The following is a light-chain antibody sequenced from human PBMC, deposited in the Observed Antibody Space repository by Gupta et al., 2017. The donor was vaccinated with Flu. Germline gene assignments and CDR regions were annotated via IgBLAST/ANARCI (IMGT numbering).Light chain of an antibody. CDR1: QSVSSN. Sequence: EIVMTQSPATLSVSPGERATLSCRASQSVSSNLAWYKQKPGQAPRLLIYGASTRDTGITARFSGSGYGKEFPLTISSRQSEDFAVYYCQQYNEWHANSFGQGTKLEIK. J-gene: IGKJ2*03. CDR2: GAS. V-gene: IGKV3-15*01. CDR3: QQYNEWHANS.